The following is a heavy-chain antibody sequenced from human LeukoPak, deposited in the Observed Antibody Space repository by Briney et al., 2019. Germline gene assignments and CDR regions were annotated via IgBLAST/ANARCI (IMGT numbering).Heavy chain of an antibody. V-gene: IGHV3-48*03. Sequence: PGGSLRLSCAASGFTFSSYEMNWVRQAPGKGLEWVSYISSSGSTVYYADSVKGRFTISRDNAKNSLYLQMNSLRAEDTAVYYCARDLWDTMIVVVSDAFDTWGQGTMVTVSS. CDR3: ARDLWDTMIVVVSDAFDT. CDR2: ISSSGSTV. CDR1: GFTFSSYE. D-gene: IGHD3-22*01. J-gene: IGHJ3*02.